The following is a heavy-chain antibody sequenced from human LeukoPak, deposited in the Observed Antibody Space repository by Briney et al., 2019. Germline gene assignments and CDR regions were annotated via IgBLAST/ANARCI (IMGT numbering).Heavy chain of an antibody. Sequence: SETLSLTCSVSGGSIRTYYWSWIRQPPGKGLEWIGYIYYFGNTDYNPSLKSRVTISVDTSKNQFSLNLRSVTAADTAVYYCAKLGSPRAFWGQGILVRVSS. J-gene: IGHJ4*02. CDR3: AKLGSPRAF. V-gene: IGHV4-59*01. D-gene: IGHD7-27*01. CDR2: IYYFGNT. CDR1: GGSIRTYY.